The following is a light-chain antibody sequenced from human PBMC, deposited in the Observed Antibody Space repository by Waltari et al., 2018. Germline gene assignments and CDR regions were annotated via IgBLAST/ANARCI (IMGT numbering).Light chain of an antibody. CDR1: QSVGTY. V-gene: IGKV3-11*01. Sequence: EIVLTQSPATLSLSPGETVPLSCRASQSVGTYLAWYQQKPGQAPRLLIYDASNRATGIPARFRGSGSGTDFTLTISSLEAEDFAVYYCQQRSSWTPHTFGQGARLEIK. CDR3: QQRSSWTPHT. J-gene: IGKJ2*01. CDR2: DAS.